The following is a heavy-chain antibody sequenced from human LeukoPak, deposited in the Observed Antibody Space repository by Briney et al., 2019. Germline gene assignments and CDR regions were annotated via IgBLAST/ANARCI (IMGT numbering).Heavy chain of an antibody. CDR1: GGSISSGSYY. D-gene: IGHD2-15*01. CDR2: IYTSGST. Sequence: SQTLSLTCTVSGGSISSGSYYWSWIRQPAGKGLEWIGRIYTSGSTNYNPSLKSRVTTSVDTSKNQFSLKLSSVTAADTAVYYCAREGRCSGGSCYTPPIGVDYWGQGTLVTVSS. CDR3: AREGRCSGGSCYTPPIGVDY. J-gene: IGHJ4*02. V-gene: IGHV4-61*02.